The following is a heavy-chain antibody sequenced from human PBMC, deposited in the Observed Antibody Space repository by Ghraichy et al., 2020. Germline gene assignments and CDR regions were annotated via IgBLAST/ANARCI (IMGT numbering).Heavy chain of an antibody. J-gene: IGHJ5*01. CDR1: GYTFSAYY. D-gene: IGHD2-2*01. CDR2: FNPNSGGT. Sequence: ASVKVSCKTSGYTFSAYYMHWVRQTPGQGLEWMGWFNPNSGGTKYAQKFQGRVTMTGDASISTAYLELISLTSGDTALYFCATSLTYCGSSNCPTGWFDSWGQGTLVTVSS. V-gene: IGHV1-2*02. CDR3: ATSLTYCGSSNCPTGWFDS.